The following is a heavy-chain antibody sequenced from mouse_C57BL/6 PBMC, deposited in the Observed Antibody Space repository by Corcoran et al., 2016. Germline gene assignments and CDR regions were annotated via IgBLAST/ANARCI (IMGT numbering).Heavy chain of an antibody. CDR3: ARGNDYDWYFDV. V-gene: IGHV1-75*01. D-gene: IGHD2-4*01. J-gene: IGHJ1*03. CDR2: IFPGSGST. CDR1: GYTFTDYY. Sequence: QVQLQQSGPELVKPGASVKISCKASGYTFTDYYINWVKQRPGQGLEWIGWIFPGSGSTYYNEKFKGKATLTVDKSSGTAYMLLSSLTSEDSAVYFCARGNDYDWYFDVWGTGTTVTVSS.